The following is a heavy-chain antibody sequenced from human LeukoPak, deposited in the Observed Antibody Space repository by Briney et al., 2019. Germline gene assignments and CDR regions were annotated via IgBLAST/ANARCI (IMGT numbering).Heavy chain of an antibody. D-gene: IGHD2-15*01. V-gene: IGHV3-33*01. J-gene: IGHJ6*03. CDR2: IWYDGSSK. CDR1: GFTFSSYG. Sequence: PGRSLRLSCAASGFTFSSYGMHWVRQAPGKGLEWVAVIWYDGSSKYYADSVKGRFTISRDNSKNTLYLQMNSLRAEDTAVYYCARDDCSGGSCYYYYMDVWGKGTTVTVSS. CDR3: ARDDCSGGSCYYYYMDV.